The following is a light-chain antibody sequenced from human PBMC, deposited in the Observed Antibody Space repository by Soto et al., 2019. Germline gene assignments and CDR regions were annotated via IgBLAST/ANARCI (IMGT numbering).Light chain of an antibody. CDR2: NDV. V-gene: IGLV1-44*01. Sequence: QSVLTQPPSTSGTPGQRFTISCSGSSSNIGSTTVNWYQHLPGTAPKLLIYNDVQRPSGVPDRFSGSKSGTSASLAISGLQSEDEADYYCAAWDDSLKGCVFGTGTKLTVL. CDR1: SSNIGSTT. CDR3: AAWDDSLKGCV. J-gene: IGLJ1*01.